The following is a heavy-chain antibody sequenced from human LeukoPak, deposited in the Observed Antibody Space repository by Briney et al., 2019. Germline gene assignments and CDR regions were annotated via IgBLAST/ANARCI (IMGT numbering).Heavy chain of an antibody. V-gene: IGHV1-46*01. D-gene: IGHD4-23*01. CDR3: ARAETTVVTLGWFDP. Sequence: GASVTVSCKASGYTFTSYYMHWVRQAPGQGLEWMGIINPSGGSTSYAQKFQGRVTMTRDTSTSTVYMELSSLRSEDTAVYYCARAETTVVTLGWFDPWGQGTLVTVSS. CDR2: INPSGGST. J-gene: IGHJ5*02. CDR1: GYTFTSYY.